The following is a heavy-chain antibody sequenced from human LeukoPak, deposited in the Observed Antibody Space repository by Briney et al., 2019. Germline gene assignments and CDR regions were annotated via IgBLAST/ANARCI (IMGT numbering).Heavy chain of an antibody. CDR3: AKERRGYYAEN. J-gene: IGHJ4*02. V-gene: IGHV3-30-3*01. CDR1: GFTFSSYA. CDR2: ISYDGSNK. Sequence: GGSLRLSCTASGFTFSSYAMHWVRQAPGKGLEWVAVISYDGSNKYYADSVKGRFTISRDQSKNTLYLQMNTLRGEDTAVYYCAKERRGYYAENWGQGTLVTVSS. D-gene: IGHD1-26*01.